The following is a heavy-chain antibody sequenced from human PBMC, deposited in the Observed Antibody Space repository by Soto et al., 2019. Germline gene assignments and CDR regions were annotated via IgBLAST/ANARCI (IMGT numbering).Heavy chain of an antibody. CDR3: ARGGAVVVPGAVDRHNWFDP. J-gene: IGHJ5*02. CDR2: VIPILDMA. Sequence: GASVKVYCKASGGTFSSYSFSCVRQAPGQGLEWMGRVIPILDMANYAQKFQGRVTITADKSTSTVYMEMSSLRSEDTAVYFCARGGAVVVPGAVDRHNWFDPWGQGSLVTVSS. D-gene: IGHD2-2*01. CDR1: GGTFSSYS. V-gene: IGHV1-69*04.